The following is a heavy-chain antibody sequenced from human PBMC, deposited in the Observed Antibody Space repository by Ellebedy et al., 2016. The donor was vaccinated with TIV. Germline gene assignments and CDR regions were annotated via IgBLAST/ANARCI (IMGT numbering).Heavy chain of an antibody. J-gene: IGHJ5*02. Sequence: SVKVSCXASGGTFSSYAISWVRQAPGQGLEWMGGIIPIFGTANYAQKFQGRVTITADESTSTAYMELSSLRSEDTAVYYCARDPRPYNWNWFDPWGQGTLVTVSS. CDR2: IIPIFGTA. V-gene: IGHV1-69*13. CDR1: GGTFSSYA. CDR3: ARDPRPYNWNWFDP. D-gene: IGHD1-20*01.